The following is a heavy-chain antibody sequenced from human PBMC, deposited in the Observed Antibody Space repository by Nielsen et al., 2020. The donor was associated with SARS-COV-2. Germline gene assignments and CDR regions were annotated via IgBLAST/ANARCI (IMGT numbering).Heavy chain of an antibody. CDR3: TTEAYSSGSYDY. J-gene: IGHJ4*02. V-gene: IGHV3-33*01. CDR2: IWYDGSNK. CDR1: GFTFSSYG. Sequence: GGSLRLSCAASGFTFSSYGMHWVRQAPGKGLEWVAVIWYDGSNKYYADSVKGRFTISRDNSKNTLYLQMNSLRAEDTAVYYCTTEAYSSGSYDYWGQGTLVTVSS. D-gene: IGHD6-19*01.